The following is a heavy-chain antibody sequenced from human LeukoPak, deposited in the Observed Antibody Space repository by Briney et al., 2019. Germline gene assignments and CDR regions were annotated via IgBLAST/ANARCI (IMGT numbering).Heavy chain of an antibody. CDR1: GFTFSSYA. CDR2: ISSDGSST. V-gene: IGHV3-74*01. J-gene: IGHJ4*02. CDR3: ARAQMGAPTDY. Sequence: GGSLRLSCAASGFTFSSYAMSWVRQAPGKGLVWVSRISSDGSSTIYADSVKGRFTISRDIAKNTLYLQMNSLRVEDTAVYYCARAQMGAPTDYWGQGTLVTVSS. D-gene: IGHD1-26*01.